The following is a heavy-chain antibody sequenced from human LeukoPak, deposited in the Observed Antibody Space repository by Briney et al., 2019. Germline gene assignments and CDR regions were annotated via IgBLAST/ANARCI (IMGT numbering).Heavy chain of an antibody. V-gene: IGHV3-23*01. Sequence: GGSLRLSCAASGFTLSAFPMTWVRQAPGKGLEWVSAISISGDTTYYADSVKGRFTISRDNSKNTLYLQMNSLRAEDTAVYYCAKDRGYWGQGTLVTVSS. CDR1: GFTLSAFP. CDR2: ISISGDTT. J-gene: IGHJ4*02. CDR3: AKDRGY.